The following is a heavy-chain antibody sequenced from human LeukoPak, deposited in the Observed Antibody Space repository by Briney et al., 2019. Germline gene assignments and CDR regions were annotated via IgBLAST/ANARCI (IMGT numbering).Heavy chain of an antibody. CDR2: ISFDGSDA. CDR3: AVSTWMDP. V-gene: IGHV3-74*01. J-gene: IGHJ5*02. CDR1: GLTFSGFW. Sequence: GGALRLSCAASGLTFSGFWMHGVRQAAGKGGVGVACISFDGSDATYADSVKGRFTTSRDNAKNTLHLQMDSLTVEDTAVYYCAVSTWMDPWGQGTLVTASS.